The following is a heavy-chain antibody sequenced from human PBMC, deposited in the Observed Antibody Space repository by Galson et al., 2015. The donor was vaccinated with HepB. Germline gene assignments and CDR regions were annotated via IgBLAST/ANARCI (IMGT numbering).Heavy chain of an antibody. V-gene: IGHV1-18*04. D-gene: IGHD4/OR15-4a*01. Sequence: SVKVSCKASGYTFTSNGISWVRQTPGQGLEWLGWISTYGGNANYAQKFQGRITLTRDTSTSIAYAELRSLRSDDTAVYYCARDRDYRFDYWGQGTLVTVSS. CDR1: GYTFTSNG. CDR2: ISTYGGNA. CDR3: ARDRDYRFDY. J-gene: IGHJ4*02.